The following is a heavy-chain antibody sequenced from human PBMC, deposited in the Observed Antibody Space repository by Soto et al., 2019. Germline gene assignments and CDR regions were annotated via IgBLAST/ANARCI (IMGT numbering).Heavy chain of an antibody. D-gene: IGHD1-26*01. CDR3: ARLFGSNTGSYPDPY. J-gene: IGHJ4*02. V-gene: IGHV5-51*01. CDR1: GYSFTSYW. CDR2: IYPGDSNT. Sequence: PGESLKISCKGSGYSFTSYWIGWVRQMPGKGLEWMGIIYPGDSNTRYSPSFQGQVTISADKSISTAYLQWSSLKASDTAMYYCARLFGSNTGSYPDPYWGQGTLVTVSS.